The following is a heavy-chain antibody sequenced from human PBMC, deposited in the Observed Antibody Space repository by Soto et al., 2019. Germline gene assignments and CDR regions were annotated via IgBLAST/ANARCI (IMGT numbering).Heavy chain of an antibody. CDR1: GYTFTGYY. J-gene: IGHJ4*02. D-gene: IGHD3-16*01. CDR2: TNPSNGGT. V-gene: IGHV1-2*02. CDR3: AREVGGGRQYYFDS. Sequence: ASVPVSCKASGYTFTGYYFHWVRQAPGQGLEWMGWTNPSNGGTNYAQKFQGRVTMTRDTSLSIAYMELTTLRSDDTAVFCCAREVGGGRQYYFDSWGLGTLVTVSS.